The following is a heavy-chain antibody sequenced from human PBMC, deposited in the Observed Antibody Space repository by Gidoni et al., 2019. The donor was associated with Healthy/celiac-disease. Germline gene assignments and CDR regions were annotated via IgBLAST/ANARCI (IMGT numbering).Heavy chain of an antibody. J-gene: IGHJ5*02. CDR3: ARDPDYDILTGYYGFDP. CDR2: INPNSGGT. Sequence: QVQLVQSGAEVKKPGASVKVSCKASGYTFTGYYMHWVRQAPGQGLEWMGWINPNSGGTNYAQKFQGRVTMTRDTSISTAYMELSRLRSDDTAVYYCARDPDYDILTGYYGFDPWGQGTLVTVSS. V-gene: IGHV1-2*02. D-gene: IGHD3-9*01. CDR1: GYTFTGYY.